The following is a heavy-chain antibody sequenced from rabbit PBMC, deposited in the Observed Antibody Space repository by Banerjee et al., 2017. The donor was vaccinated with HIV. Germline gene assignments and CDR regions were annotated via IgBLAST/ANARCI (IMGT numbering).Heavy chain of an antibody. D-gene: IGHD1-1*01. J-gene: IGHJ6*01. CDR3: HMLAAL. V-gene: IGHV1S45*01. CDR2: IDGDNSAGT. Sequence: QEQLEESGGDLVKPGASLTLTCTASGFSFSSSYWICWVRQAPGKGLEWIACIDGDNSAGTWYASWAKGRFTISSHNAQNTLYLQLNSLTAADTATYFCHMLAALWGPGTLVTVS. CDR1: GFSFSSSYW.